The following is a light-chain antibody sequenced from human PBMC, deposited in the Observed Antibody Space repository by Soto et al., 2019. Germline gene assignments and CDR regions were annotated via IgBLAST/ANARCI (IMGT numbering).Light chain of an antibody. Sequence: QSALTQPRSVSGSPGQSVTISCTGTSSDVGAYDYVSWYQHHPGKAPKVTIYDVSKRPSGVPDRFSGSKSGNTASLTISGLQADDEADYYCSSFVGPYTYVFGNRTKVTV. CDR3: SSFVGPYTYV. CDR1: SSDVGAYDY. V-gene: IGLV2-11*01. J-gene: IGLJ1*01. CDR2: DVS.